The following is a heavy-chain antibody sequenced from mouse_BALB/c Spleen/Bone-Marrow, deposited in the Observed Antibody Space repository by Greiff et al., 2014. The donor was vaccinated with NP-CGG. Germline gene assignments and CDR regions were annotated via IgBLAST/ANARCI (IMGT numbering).Heavy chain of an antibody. Sequence: EVKLMESGPELEKPGASVKISCKASGYSFTGYNMNWVKHTNGKSLEWIGNIDPYNGDTRYSQKFKGKATLTVDKSSSTSYMQLKSLTSEDSAVYYCARGGYDVGTFAYWGQGTLVTVSA. CDR1: GYSFTGYN. CDR3: ARGGYDVGTFAY. J-gene: IGHJ3*01. D-gene: IGHD2-14*01. V-gene: IGHV1S135*01. CDR2: IDPYNGDT.